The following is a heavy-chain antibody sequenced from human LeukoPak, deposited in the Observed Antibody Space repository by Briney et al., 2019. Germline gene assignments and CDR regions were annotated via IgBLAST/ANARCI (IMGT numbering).Heavy chain of an antibody. D-gene: IGHD1-26*01. CDR2: ISGGGGST. CDR1: GFTFSSYA. CDR3: AKRESYSGEFDY. V-gene: IGHV3-23*01. J-gene: IGHJ4*02. Sequence: GGSLRLSCAASGFTFSSYAMSWVRQAPGKGLEWVSAISGGGGSTYYADSVKGRFTISRDNSKNTLYLQMNSLRAEDTAVYYCAKRESYSGEFDYWGQGTLVTVSS.